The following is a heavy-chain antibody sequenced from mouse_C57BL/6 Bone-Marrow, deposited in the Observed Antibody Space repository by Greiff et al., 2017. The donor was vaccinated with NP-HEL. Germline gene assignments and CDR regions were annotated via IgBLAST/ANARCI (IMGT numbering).Heavy chain of an antibody. CDR1: GYTFTSYD. CDR2: IYPRDGST. CDR3: AGLYYGSSYYAMDY. J-gene: IGHJ4*01. Sequence: QVQLQQSGPELVKPGASVKLSCKASGYTFTSYDINWVKQRPGQGLEWIGWIYPRDGSTKYNEKFKGKATLTVDTSSSTADMELHSLTSEDSAVYFCAGLYYGSSYYAMDYWGQGTSVTVSS. D-gene: IGHD1-1*01. V-gene: IGHV1-85*01.